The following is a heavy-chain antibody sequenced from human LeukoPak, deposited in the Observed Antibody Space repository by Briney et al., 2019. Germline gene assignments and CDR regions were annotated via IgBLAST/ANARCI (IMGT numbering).Heavy chain of an antibody. Sequence: SETLSLTCTVSGYSISSGYYWGWIRQPPGKGLEWIGSIYHSGSTYYNPSLKSRVTISVDTSKNQFSLKLSSVTAADTAVYCCARALGDYYGRERDAFDIWGQGTMVTVSS. J-gene: IGHJ3*02. V-gene: IGHV4-38-2*02. CDR1: GYSISSGYY. CDR2: IYHSGST. D-gene: IGHD3-10*01. CDR3: ARALGDYYGRERDAFDI.